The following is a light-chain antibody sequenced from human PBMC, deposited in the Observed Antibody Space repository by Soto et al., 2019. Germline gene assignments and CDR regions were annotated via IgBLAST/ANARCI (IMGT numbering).Light chain of an antibody. CDR2: DAS. Sequence: VLTQSPATLSLSPGETATLSCRASQSISNYLAWYQQKVGQAPRLLIHDASNRATGIPARFSGSGSGTDFTLTISSLEPEDFAVYYCQQRANRRTFGGGTKVDIK. CDR3: QQRANRRT. V-gene: IGKV3-11*01. CDR1: QSISNY. J-gene: IGKJ4*01.